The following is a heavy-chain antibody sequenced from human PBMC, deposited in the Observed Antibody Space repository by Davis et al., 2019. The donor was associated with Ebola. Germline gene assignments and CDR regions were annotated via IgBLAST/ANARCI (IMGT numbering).Heavy chain of an antibody. V-gene: IGHV3-73*01. CDR1: GVTFSGSA. CDR3: TGTLIAAAGRGDY. CDR2: IRSKANSYAT. Sequence: RGSLRPSCPASGVTFSGSAIHWVRQASGKGLEWVGRIRSKANSYATAYAASVKGRFTISRDDSKNTAYLQMNSLKTEDTAVYYCTGTLIAAAGRGDYWGQGTLVTVSS. D-gene: IGHD6-13*01. J-gene: IGHJ4*02.